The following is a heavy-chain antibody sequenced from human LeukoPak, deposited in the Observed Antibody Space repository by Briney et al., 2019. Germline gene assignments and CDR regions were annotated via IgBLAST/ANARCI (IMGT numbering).Heavy chain of an antibody. J-gene: IGHJ4*02. Sequence: GGSLRLSCAASGFTFSSYWMSWVRQTPGKGLERVANIKQDGSEKYYVDSVKGRFTISRDNAKNSLYLQMNSLRAEDTALYYCARDYSSGTTWDHWGQGTLVTVSS. CDR1: GFTFSSYW. D-gene: IGHD3-10*01. V-gene: IGHV3-7*01. CDR2: IKQDGSEK. CDR3: ARDYSSGTTWDH.